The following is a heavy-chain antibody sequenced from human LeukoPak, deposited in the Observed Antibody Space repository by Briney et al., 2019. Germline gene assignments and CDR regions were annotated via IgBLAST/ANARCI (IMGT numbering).Heavy chain of an antibody. Sequence: SETLSLTCTVSGGSISSSSYYWGWIRQPPGKGLEWIGSIYYSGSTYYNPSLKSRVTISVDTSKNQFSLKLSSVTAADTAVYYRARHASIAAAGTKYYFDYWGQGTLVTVSS. CDR3: ARHASIAAAGTKYYFDY. J-gene: IGHJ4*02. CDR2: IYYSGST. V-gene: IGHV4-39*01. D-gene: IGHD6-13*01. CDR1: GGSISSSSYY.